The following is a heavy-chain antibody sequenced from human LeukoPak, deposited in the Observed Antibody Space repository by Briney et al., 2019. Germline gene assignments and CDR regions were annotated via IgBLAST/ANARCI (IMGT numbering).Heavy chain of an antibody. Sequence: KPSETLSLTCSVSGHSIRSDFYWGWIRQSPGKGLEWIGTICRSANQFINPSVKSRVTISLGTSNRHFSLNLRSVTAAHTAVYYCARDLTRPEFCSGDSCYSGYFDYWGQGILVTVSS. CDR2: ICRSANQ. V-gene: IGHV4-38-2*02. CDR3: ARDLTRPEFCSGDSCYSGYFDY. J-gene: IGHJ4*02. CDR1: GHSIRSDFY. D-gene: IGHD2-15*01.